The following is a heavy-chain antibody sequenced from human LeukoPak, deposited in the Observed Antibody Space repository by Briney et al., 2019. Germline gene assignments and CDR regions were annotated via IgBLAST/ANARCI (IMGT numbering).Heavy chain of an antibody. Sequence: PGGSLRLSCAASGFTFSRYTMSWVRQAPGKGLEWVSYISSSGSTKYYADSVKGRFTISRDNAKNSLYLQMNSLRVEDTAVYYCPRGSEWDLLGSCDRWGQGTLVTVSS. CDR2: ISSSGSTK. J-gene: IGHJ5*02. CDR1: GFTFSRYT. V-gene: IGHV3-48*04. D-gene: IGHD1-26*01. CDR3: PRGSEWDLLGSCDR.